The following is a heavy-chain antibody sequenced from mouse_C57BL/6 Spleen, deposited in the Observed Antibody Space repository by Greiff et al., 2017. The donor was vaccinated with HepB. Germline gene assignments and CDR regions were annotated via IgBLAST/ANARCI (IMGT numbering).Heavy chain of an antibody. Sequence: VQLQQSGAELVKPGASVKISCKASGYAFSSYWMNWVKQRPGKGLEWIGQIYPGDGDTNYNGKFKGKATLTADKSSSTAYMQLSSLTSEDSAVYFCARGSSEVALDYWGQGTTLTVSS. V-gene: IGHV1-80*01. CDR3: ARGSSEVALDY. CDR2: IYPGDGDT. D-gene: IGHD1-1*01. CDR1: GYAFSSYW. J-gene: IGHJ2*01.